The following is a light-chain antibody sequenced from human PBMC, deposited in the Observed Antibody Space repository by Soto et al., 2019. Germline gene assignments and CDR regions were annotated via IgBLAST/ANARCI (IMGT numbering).Light chain of an antibody. CDR2: GAS. CDR3: QQYGSSPT. CDR1: QSVSSSY. Sequence: EIVLTQSPGTLSLSPGERPTLPGRASQSVSSSYLAWYQQKPGQAPRLLIYGASSRATGIPDRFSGSGSGTDFTLTISRLEPEDFAVYYCQQYGSSPTFGGGTKVDIK. J-gene: IGKJ4*01. V-gene: IGKV3-20*01.